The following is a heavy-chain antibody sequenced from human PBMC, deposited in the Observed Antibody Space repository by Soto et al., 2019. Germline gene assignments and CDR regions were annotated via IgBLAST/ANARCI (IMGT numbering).Heavy chain of an antibody. D-gene: IGHD2-2*01. CDR3: ARDGSSHPIRTGAFDI. CDR1: GDSVSSNSAA. CDR2: TYYRSKWYN. V-gene: IGHV6-1*01. J-gene: IGHJ3*02. Sequence: SQTLALPCAISGDSVSSNSAAWNWIRQSPSRGLEWLGRTYYRSKWYNEYAVSVNSRITINPDTTKNQFSLQLNSVTPEDTAVYYCARDGSSHPIRTGAFDIWGQGTMVTISS.